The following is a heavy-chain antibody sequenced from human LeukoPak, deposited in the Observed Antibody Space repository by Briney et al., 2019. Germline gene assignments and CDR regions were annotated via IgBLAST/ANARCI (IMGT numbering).Heavy chain of an antibody. CDR3: AKDILVVDATLFDY. CDR1: GFTFRSYA. V-gene: IGHV3-23*01. J-gene: IGHJ4*02. Sequence: GGSLRLSCAASGFTFRSYAMSWVRQAPGKALEWVSSISGSGGSTYYADSVKGRFTISRDNSKYTMYLQMNSLRAEDTVVYYCAKDILVVDATLFDYWGQGTLVTVSS. CDR2: ISGSGGST. D-gene: IGHD2-15*01.